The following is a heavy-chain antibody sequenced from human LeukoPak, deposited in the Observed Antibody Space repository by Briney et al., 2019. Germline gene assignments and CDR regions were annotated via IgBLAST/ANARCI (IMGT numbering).Heavy chain of an antibody. CDR1: GGSFSGYC. J-gene: IGHJ4*02. CDR3: ARGRCSSTSCPFDY. D-gene: IGHD2-2*01. Sequence: SETLSLTCAVYGGSFSGYCWSWIRQPPGKGLEWIGEINHSGSTNYNPSLKSRVTISVDTSKNQFSLKLSSVTAADTAVYYCARGRCSSTSCPFDYWGQGTLVTVSS. V-gene: IGHV4-34*01. CDR2: INHSGST.